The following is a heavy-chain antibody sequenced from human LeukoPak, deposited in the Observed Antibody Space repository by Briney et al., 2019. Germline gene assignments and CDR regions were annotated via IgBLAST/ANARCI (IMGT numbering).Heavy chain of an antibody. CDR2: IRYDGSNK. CDR3: AKARVNIVVLPVAPDH. D-gene: IGHD2-2*01. Sequence: GGSLRLSCAASGFTFSSYGMHWVRQAPGKGLEWVAFIRYDGSNKDYADSVKGRFTISRDNSKKTLSLQMNSLRPEDTAVYYCAKARVNIVVLPVAPDHWGQGTLVTVSS. V-gene: IGHV3-30*02. J-gene: IGHJ4*02. CDR1: GFTFSSYG.